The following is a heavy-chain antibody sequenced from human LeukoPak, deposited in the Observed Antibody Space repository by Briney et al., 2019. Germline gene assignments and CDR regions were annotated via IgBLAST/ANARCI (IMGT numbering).Heavy chain of an antibody. Sequence: ASVKVSCKASGDTFNDCTFSWVRQAPGQGLEWMGIINPSGGSTSYAQKFQGRVTMTRDTSTSTVYMELSSLRSEDTAVYYCARDRGYDFWSGYYRGGDYYFDYWGQGTLVTVSS. CDR1: GDTFNDCT. D-gene: IGHD3-3*01. CDR3: ARDRGYDFWSGYYRGGDYYFDY. V-gene: IGHV1-46*02. J-gene: IGHJ4*02. CDR2: INPSGGST.